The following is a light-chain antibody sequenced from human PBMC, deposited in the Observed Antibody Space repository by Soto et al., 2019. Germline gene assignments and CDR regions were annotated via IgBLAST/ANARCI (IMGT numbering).Light chain of an antibody. CDR3: QQRSSCPLT. CDR2: DAS. Sequence: EIVLTQSPGTLSLSPGERATLSCRASQSVASRNLAWYQQKPGQAPRLLIYDASYRATGIPARFSGSGSGTDFTLTISSLEPEDFAVYYCQQRSSCPLTFGGGTKVDIK. CDR1: QSVASRN. J-gene: IGKJ4*01. V-gene: IGKV3-11*01.